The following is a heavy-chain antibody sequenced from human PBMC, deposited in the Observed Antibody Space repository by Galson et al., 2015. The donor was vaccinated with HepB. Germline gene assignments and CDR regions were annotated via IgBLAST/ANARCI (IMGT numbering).Heavy chain of an antibody. D-gene: IGHD3-10*01. CDR1: GYTLTELS. V-gene: IGHV1-24*01. J-gene: IGHJ4*02. CDR3: ATAFTMVRGVTPRIDY. Sequence: SVKVSCKVSGYTLTELSMHWVRQAPGKGLEWMGGFDPEDGETIYAQKFQGRVTMTEDTSTDTAYMELSSLRSEDTAVYYCATAFTMVRGVTPRIDYWGQGTLVTVSS. CDR2: FDPEDGET.